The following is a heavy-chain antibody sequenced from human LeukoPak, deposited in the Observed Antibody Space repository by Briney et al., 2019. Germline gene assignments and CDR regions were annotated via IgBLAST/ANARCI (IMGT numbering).Heavy chain of an antibody. J-gene: IGHJ4*02. CDR1: GGSISSGSYY. D-gene: IGHD7-27*01. CDR2: IYTSGST. CDR3: ARERDGRPHWANYFDY. Sequence: PSETLSLTCTVSGGSISSGSYYWSWIRQPAGEGLEWIGRIYTSGSTNYNPSLKSRVTISVDTSKNQFSLKLSSVTAADTAVYYCARERDGRPHWANYFDYWGQGTLVTVSS. V-gene: IGHV4-61*02.